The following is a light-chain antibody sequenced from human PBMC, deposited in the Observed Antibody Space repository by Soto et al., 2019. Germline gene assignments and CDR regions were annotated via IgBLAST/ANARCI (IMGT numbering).Light chain of an antibody. CDR3: RSYTPSGTYV. V-gene: IGLV2-14*03. J-gene: IGLJ1*01. CDR1: SIDVGAYNA. CDR2: DVS. Sequence: QSALTQPASVSGSPGQSIAISCTGTSIDVGAYNAVSWYQHHPGKAPKLMNYDVSNRPSGVSDRFSGCKSGNTASLTISGLRPEDEADYYCRSYTPSGTYVFGTGTKLTVL.